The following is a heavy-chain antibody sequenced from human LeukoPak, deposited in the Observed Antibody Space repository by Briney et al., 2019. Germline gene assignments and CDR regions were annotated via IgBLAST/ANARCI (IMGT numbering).Heavy chain of an antibody. Sequence: GGSLRLSCAASGFTFSSYAMSWVRQAPGKGLEWVSAISGSGGSTYYADSVKGRFTISRDNSKNTLYLQMNSLRAEDTAVYYCAKDRGYSYGYFSPYFDYWGQGTLVTASS. D-gene: IGHD5-18*01. V-gene: IGHV3-23*01. CDR2: ISGSGGST. CDR3: AKDRGYSYGYFSPYFDY. CDR1: GFTFSSYA. J-gene: IGHJ4*02.